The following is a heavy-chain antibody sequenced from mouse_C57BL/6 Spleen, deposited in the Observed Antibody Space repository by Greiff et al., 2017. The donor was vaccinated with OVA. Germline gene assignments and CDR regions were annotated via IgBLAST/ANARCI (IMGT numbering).Heavy chain of an antibody. CDR3: ARDSSGYVFAY. J-gene: IGHJ3*01. Sequence: VQLQQSGAELVRPGSSVKLSCKASGYTFTSYWMDWVKQRPGQGLEWIGNIYPSDSETHYNQKFKDKATLTVDKSSSTAYMQLSSLTSEDSAVYYCARDSSGYVFAYWGQGTLVTVSA. CDR1: GYTFTSYW. CDR2: IYPSDSET. D-gene: IGHD3-2*02. V-gene: IGHV1-61*01.